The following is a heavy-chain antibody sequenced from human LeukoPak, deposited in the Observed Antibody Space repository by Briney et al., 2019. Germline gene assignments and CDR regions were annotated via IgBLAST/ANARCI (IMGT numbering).Heavy chain of an antibody. CDR2: ISYDGSNK. V-gene: IGHV3-30*04. J-gene: IGHJ4*02. Sequence: PGRSLRLSCAASGFTFSSYAMHWDRQAPGKGLEWVAVISYDGSNKYYADSVKGRFTISRDNSKNTLYLQMNSLRAEDTAVYYCAREGYSGSYSYGHYFDYWGQGTLVTVSS. D-gene: IGHD1-26*01. CDR3: AREGYSGSYSYGHYFDY. CDR1: GFTFSSYA.